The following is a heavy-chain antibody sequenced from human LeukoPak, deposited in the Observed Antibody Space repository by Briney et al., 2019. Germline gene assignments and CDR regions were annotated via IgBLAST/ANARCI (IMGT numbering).Heavy chain of an antibody. D-gene: IGHD4/OR15-4a*01. J-gene: IGHJ4*02. CDR1: GFTFSSYG. Sequence: GGSLRLSCAASGFTFSSYGMHWVRQAPGKGLEWVAVIWYDGSNKYYADSVKGRFTISRDNSKNTLYLQMNSLRAEDTAVYYCARVMVVTWGFDYWGQGTLVTVSS. V-gene: IGHV3-33*01. CDR3: ARVMVVTWGFDY. CDR2: IWYDGSNK.